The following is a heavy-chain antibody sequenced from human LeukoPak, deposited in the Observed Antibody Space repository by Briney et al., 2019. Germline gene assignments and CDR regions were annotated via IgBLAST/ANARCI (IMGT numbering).Heavy chain of an antibody. D-gene: IGHD2-15*01. CDR3: ARGYCSGGSCSWPYYYYYYMDV. V-gene: IGHV4-39*07. CDR2: IYYSGST. CDR1: GGSISSSSYY. J-gene: IGHJ6*03. Sequence: PSETLSLTCTVSGGSISSSSYYWGWIRQPPGKGLEWIGSIYYSGSTYYNPSLKSRVTISVDTSKNQFSLKLSSVTAADTAVYYCARGYCSGGSCSWPYYYYYYMDVWGKGTTVTISS.